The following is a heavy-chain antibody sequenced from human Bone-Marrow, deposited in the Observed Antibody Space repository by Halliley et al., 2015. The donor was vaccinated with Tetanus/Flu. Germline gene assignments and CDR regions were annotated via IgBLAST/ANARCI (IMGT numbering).Heavy chain of an antibody. CDR1: GYTFTTYW. V-gene: IGHV5-51*01. J-gene: IGHJ4*02. CDR2: IYPGDSDP. D-gene: IGHD6-13*01. CDR3: AGHRYLGPRQQAAENAY. Sequence: QLVQSGAEVKKPGDSLKISCQGSGYTFTTYWIAWVRQMPGKGLEWMGVIYPGDSDPRYSPSFQGQVTFSADKSISTAYLQWSSLKASDAAFYYCAGHRYLGPRQQAAENAYWGQGTLVTVSS.